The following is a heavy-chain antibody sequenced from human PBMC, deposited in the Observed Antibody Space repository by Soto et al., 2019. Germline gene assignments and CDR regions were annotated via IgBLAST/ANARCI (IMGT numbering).Heavy chain of an antibody. Sequence: ASVKVSCKASGYTFTSYDINWVRQATGQGLEWMGWMNPNSGNTGYAQKFQGRVTMTRNTSISTAYMELNSLRAEDTAVYYCAKDRRITMVRGVLRAFDSWGQGNLVTVSS. D-gene: IGHD3-10*01. CDR2: MNPNSGNT. V-gene: IGHV1-8*01. J-gene: IGHJ4*01. CDR3: AKDRRITMVRGVLRAFDS. CDR1: GYTFTSYD.